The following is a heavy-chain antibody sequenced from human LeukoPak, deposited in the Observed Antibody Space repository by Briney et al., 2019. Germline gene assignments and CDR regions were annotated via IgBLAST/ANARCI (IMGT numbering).Heavy chain of an antibody. CDR1: GFTFDDYA. D-gene: IGHD3-10*01. CDR2: ISWDGGST. J-gene: IGHJ4*02. CDR3: AKARPLYYYGSGSSDFDY. V-gene: IGHV3-43D*03. Sequence: VGSLRLSCAASGFTFDDYAMHWVRQAPGKGLEWVSLISWDGGSTYYADSVKGRFTISRDNSKNSLYLQMNSLRAEDTALYYCAKARPLYYYGSGSSDFDYWGQGTLVTVSS.